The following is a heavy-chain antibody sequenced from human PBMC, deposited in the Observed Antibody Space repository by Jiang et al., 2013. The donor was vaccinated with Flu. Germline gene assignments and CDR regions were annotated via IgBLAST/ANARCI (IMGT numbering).Heavy chain of an antibody. V-gene: IGHV3-33*01. Sequence: GGGVVQPGRSLRLSCAASGFTFSSYGMHWVRQAPGKGLEWVAVIWYDGSNKYYADSVKGRFTISRDNSKNTLYLQMNSLRAEDTAVYYCARDGSGSMGYYFDYWGQGTLVTVSS. CDR2: IWYDGSNK. J-gene: IGHJ4*02. CDR3: ARDGSGSMGYYFDY. D-gene: IGHD1-26*01. CDR1: GFTFSSYG.